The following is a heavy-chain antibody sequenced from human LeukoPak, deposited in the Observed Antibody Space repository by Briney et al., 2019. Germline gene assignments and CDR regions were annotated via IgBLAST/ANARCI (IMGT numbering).Heavy chain of an antibody. Sequence: PSETLSLTCTVSGGSISSYYWNWIRQPPGKVLEWIGYIYDSGSTKYNPSFESRVSISVDTSKNQFSLRLSSVTAADTGVYYCARHLHFSGDYGFDHWGQGTLVTVSS. CDR3: ARHLHFSGDYGFDH. V-gene: IGHV4-59*01. J-gene: IGHJ4*02. CDR2: IYDSGST. D-gene: IGHD3-3*02. CDR1: GGSISSYY.